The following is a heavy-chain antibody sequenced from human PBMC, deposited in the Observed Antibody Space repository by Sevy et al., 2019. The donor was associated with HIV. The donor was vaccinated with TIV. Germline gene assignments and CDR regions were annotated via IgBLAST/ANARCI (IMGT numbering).Heavy chain of an antibody. Sequence: GESLKISCTASGFTFSSFSMSWVRQAPGKGLEWVASINSRSTYIYHADPVKGRITISRDNAKNSLYLQMNSLRAEDTAVYYCARDPSPGITAIQDYWGPGTLVTVSS. J-gene: IGHJ4*02. D-gene: IGHD2-21*02. V-gene: IGHV3-21*01. CDR2: INSRSTYI. CDR3: ARDPSPGITAIQDY. CDR1: GFTFSSFS.